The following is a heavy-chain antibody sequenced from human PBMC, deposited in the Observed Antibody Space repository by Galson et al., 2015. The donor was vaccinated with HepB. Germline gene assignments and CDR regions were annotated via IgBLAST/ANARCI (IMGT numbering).Heavy chain of an antibody. CDR2: INPSGGST. V-gene: IGHV1-46*01. CDR3: ARDGSGSYDYYGMDV. D-gene: IGHD1-26*01. J-gene: IGHJ6*02. Sequence: SVKVSCKASGNTFTSYYMHWVRQAPGQGLEWMGIINPSGGSTSYAQKFQGRVTMTRDTSTSTVYMELSSLRSEDTAVYYCARDGSGSYDYYGMDVWGQGTTVTVSS. CDR1: GNTFTSYY.